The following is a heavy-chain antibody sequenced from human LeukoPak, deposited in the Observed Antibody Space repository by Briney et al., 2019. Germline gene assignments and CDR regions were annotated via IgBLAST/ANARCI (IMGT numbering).Heavy chain of an antibody. Sequence: PSETLSLTCTVSGGSISSYYWSWIRQPPGRGLVWIGYIYTSGSTNFNPSLKGRVPNSVDTSKGQFCLKMQYLNGAGQAWYYCARQRYSGSYYAYDDWGQGTLVNVSS. D-gene: IGHD1-26*01. J-gene: IGHJ4*02. CDR1: GGSISSYY. CDR3: ARQRYSGSYYAYDD. V-gene: IGHV4-4*08. CDR2: IYTSGST.